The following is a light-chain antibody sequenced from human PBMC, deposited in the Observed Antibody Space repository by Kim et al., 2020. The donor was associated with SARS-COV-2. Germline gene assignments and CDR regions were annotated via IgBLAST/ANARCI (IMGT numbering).Light chain of an antibody. CDR1: SSDVGSYNV. J-gene: IGLJ3*02. V-gene: IGLV2-23*02. CDR3: CSYAGGIIFGV. Sequence: QSALTQPASVSGSPGQSITISCTGTSSDVGSYNVVSWYQQHPGKAPKLMIYEVNKRPSGVSNRFSGSKSGNTASLTISGLQAEDEADYYCCSYAGGIIFGVFGGGTQLTVL. CDR2: EVN.